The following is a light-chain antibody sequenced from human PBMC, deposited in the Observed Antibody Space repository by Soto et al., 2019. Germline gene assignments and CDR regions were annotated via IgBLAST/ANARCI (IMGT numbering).Light chain of an antibody. CDR3: AAWDGYLNGVV. J-gene: IGLJ2*01. CDR1: TSNLGGNT. CDR2: GTN. V-gene: IGLV1-44*01. Sequence: QSVLTQPPSVSGTPGHKVSISCSGSTSNLGGNTVNWYQQLPGTAPKLLIYGTNQRPSGVPDRFSGSKSGTSASLAISGLQSEDEADYYCAAWDGYLNGVVFGGGTQLTVL.